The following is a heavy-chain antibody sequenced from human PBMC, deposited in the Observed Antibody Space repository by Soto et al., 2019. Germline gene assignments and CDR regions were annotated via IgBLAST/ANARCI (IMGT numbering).Heavy chain of an antibody. D-gene: IGHD3-10*01. CDR3: ARYSDYGPGLHYYYYYGMDV. V-gene: IGHV1-18*04. CDR1: GYTFTSYC. Sequence: ASVNVSCKSSGYTFTSYCISWVRQAPGQGLECMGWISAYNGNTNYAQKLQGRVTMTTGTSTSTAYMELRSLRSDDTAVYYCARYSDYGPGLHYYYYYGMDVWGQGTTVTVSS. J-gene: IGHJ6*02. CDR2: ISAYNGNT.